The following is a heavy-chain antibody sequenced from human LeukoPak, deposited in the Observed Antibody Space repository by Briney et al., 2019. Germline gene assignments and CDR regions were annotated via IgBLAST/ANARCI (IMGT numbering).Heavy chain of an antibody. J-gene: IGHJ1*01. CDR2: INHSGST. CDR1: DGSFSGYY. CDR3: ARLLSFSYFQH. V-gene: IGHV4-34*01. Sequence: SGTLSLTCTVYDGSFSGYYWSWIRQSPGKGLQWIGEINHSGSTNYNPSLMSRVTISVDTSKNHFSLRLSSVTAADSAVYYCARLLSFSYFQHWGQGTLVTVSS.